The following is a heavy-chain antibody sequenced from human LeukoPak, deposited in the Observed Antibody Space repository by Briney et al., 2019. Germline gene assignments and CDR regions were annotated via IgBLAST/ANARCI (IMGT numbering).Heavy chain of an antibody. CDR1: GFTFSSYS. D-gene: IGHD3-10*01. CDR3: ARALYYYGSGSYEVYFDY. V-gene: IGHV3-21*01. CDR2: ISSGSSYM. J-gene: IGHJ4*02. Sequence: PGGSLGLSCAASGFTFSSYSMNWVRQAPGKGLEWVSSISSGSSYMYYADSVKGRFTISRDNAKNSLYLQMNSLRAEDTAVYYCARALYYYGSGSYEVYFDYWGQGTLVTVSS.